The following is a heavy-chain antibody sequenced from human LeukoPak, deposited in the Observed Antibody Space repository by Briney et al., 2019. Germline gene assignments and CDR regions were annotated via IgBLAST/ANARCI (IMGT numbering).Heavy chain of an antibody. CDR3: ARASFWESPVNWFDP. Sequence: ATVKVSCKASGYTFTGYYMHWVRQAPGQGLEWMGWINPNSGGTNYAQKFQGRVTMTRDTSISTAYMELSRLRSDDTAMYYCARASFWESPVNWFDPWGQGTLVTVSS. D-gene: IGHD3-16*01. J-gene: IGHJ5*02. CDR2: INPNSGGT. CDR1: GYTFTGYY. V-gene: IGHV1-2*02.